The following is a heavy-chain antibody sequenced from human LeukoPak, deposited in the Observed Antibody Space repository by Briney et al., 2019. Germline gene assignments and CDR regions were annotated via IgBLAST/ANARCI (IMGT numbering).Heavy chain of an antibody. CDR3: AREGIYYYDSSGYSWFDP. V-gene: IGHV1-2*02. Sequence: ASVKVSCKASGGTFSSYAISWVRQAPGQGLEWMGRIIPNNGDTNYAQKFQGRVTMTRDTSISTAYMELSRLRSDDTAVYYCAREGIYYYDSSGYSWFDPWGQGTLVTVSS. D-gene: IGHD3-22*01. CDR1: GGTFSSYA. J-gene: IGHJ5*02. CDR2: IIPNNGDT.